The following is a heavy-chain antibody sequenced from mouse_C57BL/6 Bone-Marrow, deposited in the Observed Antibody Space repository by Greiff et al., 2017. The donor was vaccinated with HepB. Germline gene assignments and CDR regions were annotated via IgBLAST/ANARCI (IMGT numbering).Heavy chain of an antibody. CDR1: GFTFTDYY. J-gene: IGHJ4*01. V-gene: IGHV7-3*01. CDR2: IRNKANGYTT. Sequence: EVQLVESGGGLVQPGGSLSLSCAASGFTFTDYYMSWVRQPPGKALEWLGFIRNKANGYTTEYSASVKGRFTISRDNSQSILYLQMNALRAEDSATYYCARYVRYYGSPYAMDYWGQGTSVTVSS. D-gene: IGHD1-1*01. CDR3: ARYVRYYGSPYAMDY.